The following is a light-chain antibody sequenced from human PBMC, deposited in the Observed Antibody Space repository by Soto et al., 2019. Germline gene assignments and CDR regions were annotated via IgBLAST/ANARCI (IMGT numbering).Light chain of an antibody. CDR2: VNSDGRH. Sequence: QSVLTQSPSASASLGASVKLTCTLSSGHSSYAIAWHQQQPEKGPRYLMRVNSDGRHIKGDGIPDRFSGSRSGAERYLTISSLQSEDEADYYCQTWGTGTVVFGGGTKVTVL. J-gene: IGLJ2*01. CDR3: QTWGTGTVV. V-gene: IGLV4-69*01. CDR1: SGHSSYA.